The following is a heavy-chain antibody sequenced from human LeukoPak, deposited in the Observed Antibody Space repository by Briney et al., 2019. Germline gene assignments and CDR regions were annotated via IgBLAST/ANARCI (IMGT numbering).Heavy chain of an antibody. J-gene: IGHJ1*01. CDR2: IRSKGYEYTT. D-gene: IGHD3-22*01. V-gene: IGHV3-49*04. CDR3: TRGLDSSGYSSKYFQH. CDR1: GLTFGDYA. Sequence: GGSLRLSCTASGLTFGDYAMSWVRQAPGKGLEWVGFIRSKGYEYTTQYLGSVKSKFLNTKDDSNSIAYLQMNSLKSEDTAVYYCTRGLDSSGYSSKYFQHWGQGTLVTVSS.